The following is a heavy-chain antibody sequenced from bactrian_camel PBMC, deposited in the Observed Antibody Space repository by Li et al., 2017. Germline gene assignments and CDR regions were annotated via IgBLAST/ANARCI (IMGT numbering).Heavy chain of an antibody. CDR3: ATVSSVWKRCDGGVAFDQ. Sequence: VQLVESGGGSVQDGGSLRLSCAMSLYLDSRYCLGWIRQAPGKAREGVAAIDVDGRTTYGDSVKGRFTISRDSETNILYLQMTDLKPEDTGTYYCATVSSVWKRCDGGVAFDQWGPGTQVTVS. CDR2: IDVDGRT. V-gene: IGHV3S42*01. CDR1: LYLDSRYC. D-gene: IGHD3*01. J-gene: IGHJ4*01.